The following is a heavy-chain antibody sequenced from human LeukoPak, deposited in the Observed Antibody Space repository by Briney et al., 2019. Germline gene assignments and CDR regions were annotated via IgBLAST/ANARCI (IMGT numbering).Heavy chain of an antibody. J-gene: IGHJ6*03. V-gene: IGHV4-59*11. CDR1: GGSISSHY. D-gene: IGHD6-19*01. CDR2: IYYGGRT. Sequence: SETLSLTCSVSGGSISSHYWTSVRQPPGQALEFIGYIYYGGRTQYNPSLKSRVTMTMDTSKNQFSLRLNSVSAADTAVYYCAREVTVAGTFYFYMDVWGKGTTVTVSS. CDR3: AREVTVAGTFYFYMDV.